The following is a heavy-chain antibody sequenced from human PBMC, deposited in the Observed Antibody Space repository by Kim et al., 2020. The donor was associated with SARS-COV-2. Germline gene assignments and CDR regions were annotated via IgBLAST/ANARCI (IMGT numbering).Heavy chain of an antibody. Sequence: SNKDYVDSVKGRFTISRDNSKNTLYLQMNSLRAEDTAVYYCARGPGSYFDLWGRGTLVTVSS. CDR2: SNK. D-gene: IGHD2-15*01. J-gene: IGHJ2*01. CDR3: ARGPGSYFDL. V-gene: IGHV3-30*01.